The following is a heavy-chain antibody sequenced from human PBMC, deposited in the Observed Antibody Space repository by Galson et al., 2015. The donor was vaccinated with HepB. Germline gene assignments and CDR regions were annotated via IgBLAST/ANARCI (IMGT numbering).Heavy chain of an antibody. D-gene: IGHD4/OR15-4a*01. V-gene: IGHV5-51*03. CDR1: GSTFARYW. CDR2: MYAGDSDS. Sequence: QSGAAAKQAGESLWISWRGFGSTFARYWVAFGRHIPGKVLGWQGIMYAGDSDSRYRATFQSQGTLSTDTSGRPAYLQSVSLQPSDAAIYYWARGWRSDYGVTHLNLDFWGQGTLVAVSP. J-gene: IGHJ4*02. CDR3: ARGWRSDYGVTHLNLDF.